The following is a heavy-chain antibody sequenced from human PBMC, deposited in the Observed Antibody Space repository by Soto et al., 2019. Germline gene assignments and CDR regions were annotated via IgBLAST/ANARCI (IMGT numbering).Heavy chain of an antibody. V-gene: IGHV1-18*01. D-gene: IGHD3-16*01. CDR3: GGDRGLGGSDV. CDR1: GYSFTSYG. Sequence: QVQLVQSGAEVKKPGASVKVSCKASGYSFTSYGISWVRQAPGQGLEWMGWISAYNGNTNYAQKLQGRVTMTTDTPASTAYRGRGGGGSDDRAVFYCGGDRGLGGSDVGAKGPTVPVPP. J-gene: IGHJ6*04. CDR2: ISAYNGNT.